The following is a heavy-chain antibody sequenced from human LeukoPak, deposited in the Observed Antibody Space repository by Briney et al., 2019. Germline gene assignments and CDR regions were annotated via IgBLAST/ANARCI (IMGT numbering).Heavy chain of an antibody. V-gene: IGHV4-59*01. Sequence: SETLSLTCTVSGGSISSYYWSWIRQPPGKGLEWIGYIYYSGSTNYNPSLKSRVTISVDTSKNQFPLKLSSVTAADTAVYYCARALPQSNNFDYWGQGTLVTVSS. CDR2: IYYSGST. CDR1: GGSISSYY. J-gene: IGHJ4*02. CDR3: ARALPQSNNFDY.